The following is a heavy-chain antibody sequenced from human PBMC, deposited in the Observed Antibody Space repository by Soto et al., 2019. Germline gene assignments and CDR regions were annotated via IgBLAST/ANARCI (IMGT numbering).Heavy chain of an antibody. D-gene: IGHD1-26*01. CDR3: VRNDYYRFDP. CDR1: VGSITSNW. Sequence: QVQLQESGPGLVKPSETLSLTCAVSVGSITSNWWSWVRQPPGKGLEWLGEMHHSGRANYNPSLRLRVMMSVDNSTNQFSLKLTFVADADTVLYYCVRNDYYRFDPWGQGTLVTVSS. J-gene: IGHJ5*02. CDR2: MHHSGRA. V-gene: IGHV4-4*02.